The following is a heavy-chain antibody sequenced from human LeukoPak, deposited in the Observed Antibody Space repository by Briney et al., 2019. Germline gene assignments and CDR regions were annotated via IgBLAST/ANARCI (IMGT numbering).Heavy chain of an antibody. CDR2: VSGSGAIA. CDR1: GFTFSNYA. J-gene: IGHJ4*02. D-gene: IGHD1-26*01. V-gene: IGHV3-23*01. Sequence: GGSLRLPCAASGFTFSNYAMTWVRQAPGKGLEWVSAVSGSGAIAYYTDSVKGRFTISRDNSKNTLYLQMSSLTAKDTAVYYCAKDRSIGTYYTFDSWGQGTLVTVSS. CDR3: AKDRSIGTYYTFDS.